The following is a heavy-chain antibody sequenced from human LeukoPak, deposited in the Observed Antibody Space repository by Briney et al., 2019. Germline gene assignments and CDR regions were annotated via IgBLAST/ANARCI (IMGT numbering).Heavy chain of an antibody. D-gene: IGHD3-9*01. CDR3: ARQTYYDISYGMDV. V-gene: IGHV4-59*08. J-gene: IGHJ6*02. Sequence: KPSETLSLTCTVSGGSISSYYWSWIRQPPGKGLEWIGYIYYSGSTNYNPSLKSRVTISVDTSKNQFSLKLSSVTAADTAVYYCARQTYYDISYGMDVWGQGTTVTVSS. CDR2: IYYSGST. CDR1: GGSISSYY.